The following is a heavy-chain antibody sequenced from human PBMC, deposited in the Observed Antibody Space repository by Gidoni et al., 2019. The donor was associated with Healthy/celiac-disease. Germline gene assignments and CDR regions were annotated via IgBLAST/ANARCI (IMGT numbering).Heavy chain of an antibody. D-gene: IGHD3-22*01. Sequence: EVQLLESGGGLVQPGGSLRLSCSASGFTFSSYAMSWVRQAPGKGLEWFSAISGSGGSTYYADSVKGRFTISRDNSKNTLYLQMNSLRAEDTAVYYCAKQIVVVITYFDYWGQGTLVTVSS. CDR2: ISGSGGST. CDR1: GFTFSSYA. V-gene: IGHV3-23*01. J-gene: IGHJ4*02. CDR3: AKQIVVVITYFDY.